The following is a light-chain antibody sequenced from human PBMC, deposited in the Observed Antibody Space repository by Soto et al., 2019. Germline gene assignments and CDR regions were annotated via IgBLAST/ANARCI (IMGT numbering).Light chain of an antibody. CDR1: SSNIGSNY. V-gene: IGLV1-47*01. J-gene: IGLJ3*02. CDR3: AAWDDSLSGVV. CDR2: RND. Sequence: QSVLTQPPSASGTPGQRVTISCSGSSSNIGSNYVYWYQQLPGTAPKLLIYRNDQRPSGVPDRFSGSKSGTSASLAISGLRSDDEADYYCAAWDDSLSGVVFGGGTQLTVL.